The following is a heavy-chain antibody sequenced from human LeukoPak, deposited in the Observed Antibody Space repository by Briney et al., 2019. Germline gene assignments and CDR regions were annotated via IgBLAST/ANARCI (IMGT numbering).Heavy chain of an antibody. V-gene: IGHV3-23*01. CDR3: AKEECRYFDFDY. J-gene: IGHJ4*02. D-gene: IGHD3-9*01. CDR1: GFTFSDYT. CDR2: IIRDGET. Sequence: PGGSLRLSCAASGFTFSDYTMTWVRQAPGRGLEWVSVIIRDGETHYSDSVKGRFTISRDNSKNTLYLQMNSLSAEDTAIYYCAKEECRYFDFDYWGQGTLVTVSS.